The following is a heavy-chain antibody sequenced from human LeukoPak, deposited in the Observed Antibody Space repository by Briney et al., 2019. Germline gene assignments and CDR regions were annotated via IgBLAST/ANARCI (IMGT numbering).Heavy chain of an antibody. Sequence: GGSLRLSCAASGFTFSSYGMHWVRQAPGKGLEWVAVISYDGSNKYYADSVKGRFTISRDNSKNTLYLQMNSLRAEDTAVYYCANLNYYDSSGYYYGHGNWGQGTLVTVSS. CDR3: ANLNYYDSSGYYYGHGN. J-gene: IGHJ4*02. D-gene: IGHD3-22*01. V-gene: IGHV3-30*18. CDR1: GFTFSSYG. CDR2: ISYDGSNK.